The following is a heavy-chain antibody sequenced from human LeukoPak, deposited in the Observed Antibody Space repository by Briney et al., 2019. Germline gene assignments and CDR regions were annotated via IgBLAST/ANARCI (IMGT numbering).Heavy chain of an antibody. J-gene: IGHJ4*02. D-gene: IGHD4-17*01. Sequence: AGGSLRLSCAASGFTFSSYAMSWVRQAPGKGLEWVSSISSSSSYIYYTDSVKGRFTISRDNAKNSLYLQMSSLRAEDTAVYYCARDSYGDYAVDYWGQGTLVTVSS. CDR3: ARDSYGDYAVDY. CDR2: ISSSSSYI. CDR1: GFTFSSYA. V-gene: IGHV3-21*01.